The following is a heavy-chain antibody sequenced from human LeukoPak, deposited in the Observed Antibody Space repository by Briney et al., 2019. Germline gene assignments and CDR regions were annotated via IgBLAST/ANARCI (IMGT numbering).Heavy chain of an antibody. D-gene: IGHD2-21*02. V-gene: IGHV3-30-3*01. CDR2: ISYDGSNK. CDR3: ARDMAYCGGDCYPDAFDI. J-gene: IGHJ3*02. CDR1: RFTFSSYA. Sequence: GGSLRLSCAASRFTFSSYAMHWVRQAPGKGLEWVAVISYDGSNKYYADSVKGRFTISRDNSKNTLYLQMNSLRAEDTAVYYCARDMAYCGGDCYPDAFDIWGQGTMVTVSS.